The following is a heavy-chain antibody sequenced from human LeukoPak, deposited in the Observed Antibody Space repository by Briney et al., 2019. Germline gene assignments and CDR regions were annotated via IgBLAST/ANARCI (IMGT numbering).Heavy chain of an antibody. CDR3: ARGSYRSKYDSSGYYFNY. CDR2: ISWNSGSI. Sequence: PGRSLRLSCAASGFTFDDYAMHWVRQAPGKGLEWVSGISWNSGSIGYADSVKGRFTISRDNSKNTLYLQMNSLRAEDTAVYYCARGSYRSKYDSSGYYFNYWGQGTLVTVSS. V-gene: IGHV3-9*01. CDR1: GFTFDDYA. D-gene: IGHD3-22*01. J-gene: IGHJ4*02.